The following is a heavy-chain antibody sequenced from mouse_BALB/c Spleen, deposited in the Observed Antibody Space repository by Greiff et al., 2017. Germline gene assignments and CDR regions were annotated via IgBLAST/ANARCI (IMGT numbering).Heavy chain of an antibody. CDR1: GFTFSSYA. CDR2: ISSGGST. CDR3: ARETGNYYFDY. D-gene: IGHD2-1*01. V-gene: IGHV5-6-5*01. J-gene: IGHJ2*01. Sequence: EVKLVESGGGLVKPGGSLKLSCAASGFTFSSYAMSWVRQTPEKRLEWVASISSGGSTYYPDSVKGRFTISRDNARNILYLQMSSLRSEDTAMYYCARETGNYYFDYRGQGTTLTVSS.